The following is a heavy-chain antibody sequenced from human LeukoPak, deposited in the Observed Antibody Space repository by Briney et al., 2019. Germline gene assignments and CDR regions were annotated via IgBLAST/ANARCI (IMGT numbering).Heavy chain of an antibody. CDR1: GGSISSGDYY. V-gene: IGHV4-30-4*08. Sequence: SETLSLTCTVSGGSISSGDYYWSWIRQPPGKGLEWIGYIYYSGSTYYNPSLKSRVTISVDTSKNQFSLKLSSVTAADTAVYYCARVELWPYYDSSGYIDYRGQGTLVTVSS. J-gene: IGHJ4*02. CDR2: IYYSGST. CDR3: ARVELWPYYDSSGYIDY. D-gene: IGHD3-22*01.